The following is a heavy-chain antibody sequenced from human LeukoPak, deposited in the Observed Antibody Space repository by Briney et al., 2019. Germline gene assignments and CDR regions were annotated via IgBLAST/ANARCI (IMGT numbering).Heavy chain of an antibody. Sequence: GALRLSCAASGFTFSSYEMNWVRPAPGEGLEWVSYISSSGSTIYYADSVKGRFTISRDNDKNSLYLQMNSLRAEDTAVYYCAELGITMSGGVWGKGTTVTISS. CDR3: AELGITMSGGV. J-gene: IGHJ6*04. CDR1: GFTFSSYE. D-gene: IGHD3-10*02. V-gene: IGHV3-48*03. CDR2: ISSSGSTI.